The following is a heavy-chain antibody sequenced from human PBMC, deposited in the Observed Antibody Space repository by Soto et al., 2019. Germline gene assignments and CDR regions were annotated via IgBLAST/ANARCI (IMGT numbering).Heavy chain of an antibody. CDR1: GFTFSSYW. D-gene: IGHD6-19*01. CDR3: APSRGWYGNLDAFDI. CDR2: INSDGSST. J-gene: IGHJ3*02. Sequence: GGSLRLSCAASGFTFSSYWMHWVRQAPGKGLVWVSRINSDGSSTSDADSVKGRFTISRDNAKNRLYLQMNRLRAEETAVYYCAPSRGWYGNLDAFDIWGQGTMVTVSS. V-gene: IGHV3-74*01.